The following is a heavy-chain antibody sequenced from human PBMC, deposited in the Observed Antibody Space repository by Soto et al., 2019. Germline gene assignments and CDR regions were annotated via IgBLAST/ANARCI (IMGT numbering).Heavy chain of an antibody. J-gene: IGHJ4*02. CDR1: GGSVSGGGYF. V-gene: IGHV4-61*08. Sequence: SETLSLTSTVSGGSVSGGGYFWSWVRQPPGKGLEWIGYFYYSGSTKYNPSLKSRVTILEDTSKNQFSLKLNSVTAADTAVYYCAREGRMGTFDYWGQGTLVTVSS. D-gene: IGHD1-1*01. CDR3: AREGRMGTFDY. CDR2: FYYSGST.